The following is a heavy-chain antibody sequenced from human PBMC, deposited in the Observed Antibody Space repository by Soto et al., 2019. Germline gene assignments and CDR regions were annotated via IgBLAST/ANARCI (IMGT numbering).Heavy chain of an antibody. CDR1: GGSISSGDYY. CDR2: IYSRGST. Sequence: QVQLQESGPGLVKPSQTLSLTCTVSGGSISSGDYYWSWIRQPPGKGLEWIGYIYSRGSTYYNPALKSRVTISVATSQNQFSLKLSSVTAADTAVYYGARLPLNGDYLLFYYWGQGTLVTV. D-gene: IGHD4-17*01. V-gene: IGHV4-30-4*01. CDR3: ARLPLNGDYLLFYY. J-gene: IGHJ4*02.